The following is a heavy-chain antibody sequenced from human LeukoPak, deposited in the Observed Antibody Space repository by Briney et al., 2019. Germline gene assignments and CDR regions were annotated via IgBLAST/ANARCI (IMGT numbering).Heavy chain of an antibody. CDR2: LYYSGST. Sequence: PSETLFLTCTVSGGSISSSSYYWGWIRQPPGKGLEWIGSLYYSGSTYYNPSLKSRVTISVDTSKNQFSLKLSSVTAADTAVYYCARRIAPAAHFDYWGQGTLVTVSS. J-gene: IGHJ4*02. V-gene: IGHV4-39*01. CDR3: ARRIAPAAHFDY. D-gene: IGHD6-13*01. CDR1: GGSISSSSYY.